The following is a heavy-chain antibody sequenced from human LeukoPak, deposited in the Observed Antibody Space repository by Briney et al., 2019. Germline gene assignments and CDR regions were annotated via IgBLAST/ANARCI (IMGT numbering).Heavy chain of an antibody. CDR3: ASTEWNYAR. J-gene: IGHJ4*02. V-gene: IGHV4-59*08. Sequence: SETLSLICTVCIGSNTHQYGMGAPRPRGKGLEWIGYIHYSGSTNYNPSLKSRVTISLDTSKNQFSLRLTSVTAADTAIYYCASTEWNYARWGQGTLVTVSS. CDR2: IHYSGST. D-gene: IGHD1-7*01. CDR1: IGSNTHQY.